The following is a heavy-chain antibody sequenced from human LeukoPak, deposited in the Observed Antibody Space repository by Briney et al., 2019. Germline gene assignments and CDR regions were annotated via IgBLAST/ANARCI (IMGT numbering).Heavy chain of an antibody. V-gene: IGHV1-3*03. CDR1: GYTFTGYY. CDR3: ARDLRYYGSGSYYHYMDV. J-gene: IGHJ6*03. D-gene: IGHD3-10*01. Sequence: ASVKVSCKASGYTFTGYYMHWVRQAPGQRLEWMGWINAGNGNTKYSQEFQGRVTITRDTSASTAYMELSSLRSEDMAVYYCARDLRYYGSGSYYHYMDVWGKGTTVTVSS. CDR2: INAGNGNT.